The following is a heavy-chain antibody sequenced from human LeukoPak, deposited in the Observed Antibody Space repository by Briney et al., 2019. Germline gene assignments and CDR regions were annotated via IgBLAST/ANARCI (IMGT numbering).Heavy chain of an antibody. D-gene: IGHD2-15*01. CDR2: IYSGGST. CDR3: AKAWIVVVVPDAFDI. J-gene: IGHJ3*02. Sequence: GGSLRLSCVASGLIVSANYMSWVRQAPGKGLEWVAVIYSGGSTHYADSVKGRFTISRDNSKNTLYLQMNSLRAEDTAVYYCAKAWIVVVVPDAFDIWGQGTMVTVSS. V-gene: IGHV3-66*01. CDR1: GLIVSANY.